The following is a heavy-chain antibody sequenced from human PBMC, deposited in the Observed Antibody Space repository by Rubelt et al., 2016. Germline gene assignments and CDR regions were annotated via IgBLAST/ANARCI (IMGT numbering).Heavy chain of an antibody. V-gene: IGHV2-70*01. J-gene: IGHJ4*02. D-gene: IGHD5-12*01. CDR1: GFSLSTSGMC. CDR3: ARSIHYSGYEPTFDY. Sequence: QVTLRESGPALVKPTQTLTLTCTFSGFSLSTSGMCVSWIRQPPGKALEWLALIDWDDDKYYSTSLKTRLTISKDTSKNQVVLTMTNMDPVDTATYYCARSIHYSGYEPTFDYWGQGTLVTVSS. CDR2: IDWDDDK.